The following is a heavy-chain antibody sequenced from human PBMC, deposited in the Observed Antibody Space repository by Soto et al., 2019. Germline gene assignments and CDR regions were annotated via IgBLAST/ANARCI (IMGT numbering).Heavy chain of an antibody. V-gene: IGHV5-51*01. CDR3: AVTMIRPQDAFEI. CDR1: GYSFTSYW. D-gene: IGHD3-10*01. CDR2: IYPGDSDT. Sequence: GESLKISCKGSGYSFTSYWIGWVRQMPGKGLEWMGIIYPGDSDTRYSPSFQGQVTISADKSISTAYLQWSSLKASDTAMYYCAVTMIRPQDAFEIWGQGTMVTVSS. J-gene: IGHJ3*02.